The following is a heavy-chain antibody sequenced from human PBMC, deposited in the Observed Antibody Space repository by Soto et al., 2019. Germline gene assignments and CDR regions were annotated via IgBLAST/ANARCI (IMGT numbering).Heavy chain of an antibody. J-gene: IGHJ4*02. CDR3: ARDVTATLYFEX. CDR1: GGSIINDNYS. D-gene: IGHD2-15*01. V-gene: IGHV4-30-2*01. CDR2: VYHSGTT. Sequence: PSETLSLTCTVSGGSIINDNYSWSWVRQPPGQGLEGIGEVYHSGTTYYNPYLNSRVTISVDGSNNQFSLKPTSVIAADTAVYYCARDVTATLYFEXWGPGILVTVSX.